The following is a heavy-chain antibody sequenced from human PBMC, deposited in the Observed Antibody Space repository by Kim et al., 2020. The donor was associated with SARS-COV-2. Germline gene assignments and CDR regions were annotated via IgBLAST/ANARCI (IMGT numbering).Heavy chain of an antibody. CDR3: AREGTMVRGGYYYGMDV. CDR1: GFTFSDYY. J-gene: IGHJ6*02. D-gene: IGHD3-10*01. Sequence: GGSLRLSCAASGFTFSDYYMSWIRQAPGKGLEWVSYISSSSSYTNYADSVKGRFTISRDNAKNSLYLQMNSLRAEDTAVYYCAREGTMVRGGYYYGMDVWGQGTTVTVSS. CDR2: ISSSSSYT. V-gene: IGHV3-11*06.